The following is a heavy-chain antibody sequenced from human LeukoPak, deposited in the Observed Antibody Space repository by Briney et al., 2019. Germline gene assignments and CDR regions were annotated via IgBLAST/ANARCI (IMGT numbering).Heavy chain of an antibody. CDR1: GGTFSTYG. CDR3: ARVYSSGWYAFDI. J-gene: IGHJ3*02. CDR2: IIPIFGTA. V-gene: IGHV1-69*06. Sequence: ASVKVSCKASGGTFSTYGIIWVRQAPGQGLEWMGRIIPIFGTANYAQKFQGRVTITADKSTSTAYMELRSLRSDDTAVYYCARVYSSGWYAFDIWGQGTMVTVSS. D-gene: IGHD6-19*01.